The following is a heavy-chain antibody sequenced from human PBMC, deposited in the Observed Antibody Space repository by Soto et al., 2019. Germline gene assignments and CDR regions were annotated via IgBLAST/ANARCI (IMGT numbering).Heavy chain of an antibody. CDR1: GYTFTDHG. V-gene: IGHV1-18*01. CDR3: ASYSRNIS. J-gene: IGHJ5*02. D-gene: IGHD2-21*01. CDR2: VSSYNGNT. Sequence: GASVKVSCKTSGYTFTDHGIDWVRQAPGQGLEWVGWVSSYNGNTNYAYNLKDRVIMTTDASTSTAYMELRGLRSDDTAVYYCASYSRNISWGQGTLVTVSS.